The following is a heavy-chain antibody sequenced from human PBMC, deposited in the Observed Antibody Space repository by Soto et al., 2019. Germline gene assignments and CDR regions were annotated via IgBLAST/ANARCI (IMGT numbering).Heavy chain of an antibody. CDR3: ARDRGGSYYYYYGMDV. CDR1: GFTFSSYA. V-gene: IGHV3-30-3*01. D-gene: IGHD1-26*01. Sequence: GGSLRLSCAASGFTFSSYAMHWVRQAPGKGLEWVAVISYDGSNKCYADSVKGRFTISRDNSKNTLYLQMNSLRAEDTAVYYCARDRGGSYYYYYGMDVWGQGTTVTVSS. J-gene: IGHJ6*02. CDR2: ISYDGSNK.